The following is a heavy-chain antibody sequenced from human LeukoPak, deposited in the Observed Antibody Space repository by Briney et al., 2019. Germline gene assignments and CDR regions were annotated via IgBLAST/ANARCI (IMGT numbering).Heavy chain of an antibody. CDR3: ARGGTAMVRKFDY. D-gene: IGHD5-18*01. CDR2: IYYSGST. CDR1: GGSISSYY. Sequence: SETLSPTCTVSGGSISSYYWSWIRQPPGKGLEWIGYIYYSGSTNYNPSLKSRVTISVDTSKNQFSLKLSSVTAADTAVYYCARGGTAMVRKFDYWGQGTLVTVSS. V-gene: IGHV4-59*08. J-gene: IGHJ4*02.